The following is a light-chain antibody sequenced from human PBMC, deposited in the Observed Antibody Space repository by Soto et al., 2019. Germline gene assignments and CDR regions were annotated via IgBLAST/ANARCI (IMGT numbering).Light chain of an antibody. CDR1: STDVGGYNY. CDR3: SSYTSMNTVI. CDR2: EVS. V-gene: IGLV2-14*01. Sequence: QSALTQPASVSGSPGQSIFISCTGSSTDVGGYNYVSWYQHHPDRAPKLIIYEVSFRPLGVSNRFSGSKSGSTASLTISGLQAEDAAEYYCSSYTSMNTVIFGGGTQLTV. J-gene: IGLJ2*01.